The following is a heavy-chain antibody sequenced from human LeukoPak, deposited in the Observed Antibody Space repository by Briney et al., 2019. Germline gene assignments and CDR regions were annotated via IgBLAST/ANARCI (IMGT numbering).Heavy chain of an antibody. CDR2: ISGSGGIT. J-gene: IGHJ4*02. Sequence: PGGSLRLSCAASGFTFSSYAMSWVRQAPGKGLEWVSVISGSGGITYYADSVKGRFTIPRDNSKNTLYLQMNSLRAEDTAVYYCAKDIGLYYYDTWGQGTLVTVSS. V-gene: IGHV3-23*01. CDR3: AKDIGLYYYDT. CDR1: GFTFSSYA. D-gene: IGHD3-22*01.